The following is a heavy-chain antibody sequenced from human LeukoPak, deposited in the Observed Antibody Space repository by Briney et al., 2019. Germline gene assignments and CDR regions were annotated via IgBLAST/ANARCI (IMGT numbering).Heavy chain of an antibody. CDR3: AHQYSYAYYFDY. V-gene: IGHV2-70*12. D-gene: IGHD5-18*01. CDR1: GDSISSYY. CDR2: IDWDDEK. J-gene: IGHJ4*02. Sequence: QTLSLTCTVSGDSISSYYWSWIRQPPGKALEWLARIDWDDEKYYTSSLKTRLTISKDTSKNQVVLTLTNMDPVGTATYYCAHQYSYAYYFDYWGQGTLVTVSS.